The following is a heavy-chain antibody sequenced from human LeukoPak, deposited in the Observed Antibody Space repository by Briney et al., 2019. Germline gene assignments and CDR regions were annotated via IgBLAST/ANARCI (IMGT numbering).Heavy chain of an antibody. V-gene: IGHV3-30*02. CDR1: GFTFSSYG. Sequence: GGSLRLSCAASGFTFSSYGMHWVRQAPGKGLEWVAFIRYDGSNKYYADSVKGRFTISRDNSKNTLYLQMNSLRAEDTAVYYCARVGTYSYAFDIWGQGTMVTVSS. J-gene: IGHJ3*02. CDR3: ARVGTYSYAFDI. CDR2: IRYDGSNK. D-gene: IGHD2-21*01.